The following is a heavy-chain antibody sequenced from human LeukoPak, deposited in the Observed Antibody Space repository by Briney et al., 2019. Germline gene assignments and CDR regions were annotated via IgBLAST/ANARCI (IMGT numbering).Heavy chain of an antibody. D-gene: IGHD3-16*01. CDR3: ARSLGHTPPSYYFDY. V-gene: IGHV4-34*01. CDR1: GFTFSDYY. CDR2: INHSGST. J-gene: IGHJ4*02. Sequence: GSLRLSCAASGFTFSDYYMSWIRQPPGKGLEWIGEINHSGSTNYNPSLKSRVTISVDTSKNQFSLELSSVTAADTAVYYCARSLGHTPPSYYFDYWGQGTLVTVSS.